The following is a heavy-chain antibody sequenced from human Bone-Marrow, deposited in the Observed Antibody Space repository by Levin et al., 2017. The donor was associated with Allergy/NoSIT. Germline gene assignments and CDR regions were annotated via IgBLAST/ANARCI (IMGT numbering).Heavy chain of an antibody. V-gene: IGHV1-2*04. D-gene: IGHD2-21*02. Sequence: ASVKVSCKASGYTFTGYYMHWVRQAPGQGLEWMGWINPNSGGTNYAQKFQGWVTMTRDTSISTAYMELSRLRSDDTAVYYCARVSGGDSHKNYGMDVWGQGTTVTVSS. CDR2: INPNSGGT. CDR1: GYTFTGYY. J-gene: IGHJ6*02. CDR3: ARVSGGDSHKNYGMDV.